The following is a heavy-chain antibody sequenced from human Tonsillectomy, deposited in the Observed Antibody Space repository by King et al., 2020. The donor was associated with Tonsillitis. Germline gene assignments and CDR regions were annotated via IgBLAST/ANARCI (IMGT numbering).Heavy chain of an antibody. J-gene: IGHJ3*01. V-gene: IGHV4-39*01. CDR1: GGSISSSSYY. CDR2: IYYGGST. D-gene: IGHD2-2*01. Sequence: QLQESGPGLVKPSETLSLTCTVSGGSISSSSYYWGWVRQPPGKGLEWIGSIYYGGSTYYNPSLKSRVTISVDTSKNQFSLELSSVTAADTAVYYCARRHQTDAFDVWGQGTMVTVSS. CDR3: ARRHQTDAFDV.